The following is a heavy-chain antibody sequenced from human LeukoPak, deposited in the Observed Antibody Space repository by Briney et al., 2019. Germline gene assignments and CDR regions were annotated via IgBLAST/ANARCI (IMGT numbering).Heavy chain of an antibody. CDR3: ARDAGCSSTSCYTRPDAFDI. CDR2: IIPIFGTA. J-gene: IGHJ3*02. CDR1: GYTFTSYG. D-gene: IGHD2-2*02. Sequence: SVKVSCKASGYTFTSYGISWVRQAPGQGLEWMGGIIPIFGTANYAQKFQGRVTITTDESTSTAYMELSSLRSEDTAVYYCARDAGCSSTSCYTRPDAFDIWGQGTMVTVSS. V-gene: IGHV1-69*05.